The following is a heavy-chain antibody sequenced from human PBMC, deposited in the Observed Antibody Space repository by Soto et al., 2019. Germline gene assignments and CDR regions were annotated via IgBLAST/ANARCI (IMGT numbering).Heavy chain of an antibody. CDR2: IYYSGST. Sequence: QVQLQESGPGLVKPSQTLSLTCTVSGGSICSGGYYWSWIRQHPGKGLEWIGYIYYSGSTYYNPSLKSRVTISVDTSKNQFSLKLSSVTAADTAVYYCARATPVTIFGFDPWGQGTLVTVSS. CDR3: ARATPVTIFGFDP. CDR1: GGSICSGGYY. D-gene: IGHD3-3*01. J-gene: IGHJ5*02. V-gene: IGHV4-31*03.